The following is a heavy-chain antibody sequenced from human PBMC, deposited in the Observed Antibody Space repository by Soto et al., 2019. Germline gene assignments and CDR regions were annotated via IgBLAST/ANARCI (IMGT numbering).Heavy chain of an antibody. D-gene: IGHD2-15*01. Sequence: QVQLVEPGGGVVQPGRSLRLSCAASGFTFSSYGMHWLRQAPGKGLEWVAVIWDDASNKYYADSVKGRFTISRDNPKNKVYLQMNSPSAQDTAVYYCASVYCSRGRCDYYGMDVWGQGATVTVSS. CDR3: ASVYCSRGRCDYYGMDV. CDR1: GFTFSSYG. V-gene: IGHV3-33*01. J-gene: IGHJ6*02. CDR2: IWDDASNK.